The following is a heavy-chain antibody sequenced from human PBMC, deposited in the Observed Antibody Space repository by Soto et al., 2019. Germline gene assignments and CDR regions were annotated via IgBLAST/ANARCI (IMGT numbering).Heavy chain of an antibody. J-gene: IGHJ5*02. Sequence: ASVKVSCKASGYTFTSYAMHWVRQAPGQRLEWMGWINAGNGNTKYSQKFQGRVTITRDTSASTAYMELSSLRSEDTAVCYCARESITGTTWWFDPWGQGTLVTV. CDR1: GYTFTSYA. CDR3: ARESITGTTWWFDP. V-gene: IGHV1-3*01. CDR2: INAGNGNT. D-gene: IGHD1-7*01.